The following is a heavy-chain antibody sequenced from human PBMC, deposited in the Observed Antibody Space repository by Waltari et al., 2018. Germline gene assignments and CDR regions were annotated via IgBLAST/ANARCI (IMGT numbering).Heavy chain of an antibody. CDR1: GGSISSGGYY. CDR2: IYYSGST. CDR3: ARVPGRKWEPGFDP. J-gene: IGHJ5*02. Sequence: QVQLQESGPGLVKPSQTLSLTCTVSGGSISSGGYYWSWIRQHPGKGLEWSGYIYYSGSTYYNPALTSRVTISVETSKNQFSRKLSSVTAADTAVYYCARVPGRKWEPGFDPWGQGTLVTVSS. D-gene: IGHD1-26*01. V-gene: IGHV4-31*03.